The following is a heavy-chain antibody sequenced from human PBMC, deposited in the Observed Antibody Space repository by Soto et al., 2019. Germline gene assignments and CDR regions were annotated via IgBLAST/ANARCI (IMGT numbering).Heavy chain of an antibody. V-gene: IGHV4-39*01. CDR3: ARHEGTIVRGDYLDY. CDR1: GGSISSSSYY. D-gene: IGHD3-10*01. Sequence: SETLSLTCTVSGGSISSSSYYWGWIRQPPGKGLEWIGSIYYSGSTYYNPSLKSRVTISVDTSKNQFSLKLSSVTAADTAVYYCARHEGTIVRGDYLDYWGQGTLVTVSS. CDR2: IYYSGST. J-gene: IGHJ4*02.